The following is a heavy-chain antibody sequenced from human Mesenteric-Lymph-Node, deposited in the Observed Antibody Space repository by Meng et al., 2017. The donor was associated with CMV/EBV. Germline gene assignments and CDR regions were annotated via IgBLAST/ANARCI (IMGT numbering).Heavy chain of an antibody. D-gene: IGHD2-2*01. Sequence: GSLRLSCTVSGGSISSGTYYWGWIRQSPGKGLEWIGSLSYGGSTYHNPSLKNRVTTSVHAAKNQFSLRLTSVTAADTAVYYCARTKVVVVIRASRLSHYFDSWGQGTLVTVSS. CDR2: LSYGGST. J-gene: IGHJ4*02. CDR3: ARTKVVVVIRASRLSHYFDS. CDR1: GGSISSGTYY. V-gene: IGHV4-39*07.